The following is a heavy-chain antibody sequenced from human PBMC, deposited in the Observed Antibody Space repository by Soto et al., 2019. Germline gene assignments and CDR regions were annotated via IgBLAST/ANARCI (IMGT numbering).Heavy chain of an antibody. CDR1: GFTFSSYG. CDR2: ISYDGSNK. J-gene: IGHJ6*02. V-gene: IGHV3-30*18. CDR3: AKLDV. Sequence: VGSLRLSCAASGFTFSSYGMHWVRQAPGKGLEWVAVISYDGSNKYYADSVKGRFTISRDNSKNTLYLQMNSLRAGDTAVYYCAKLDVWGQGTTVTVSS.